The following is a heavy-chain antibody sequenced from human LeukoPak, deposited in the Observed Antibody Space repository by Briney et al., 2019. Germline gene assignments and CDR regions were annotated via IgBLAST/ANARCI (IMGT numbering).Heavy chain of an antibody. Sequence: GGSLRLSCAASGFTFSSYEMNWARQAPGKGLEWVSYISSSGSTIYYADSVKGRFTISRDNAKNSLYLQMNSLRAEDTAVYYCAELGITMIGGVWGKGTTVTISS. CDR1: GFTFSSYE. CDR2: ISSSGSTI. D-gene: IGHD3-10*02. CDR3: AELGITMIGGV. V-gene: IGHV3-48*03. J-gene: IGHJ6*04.